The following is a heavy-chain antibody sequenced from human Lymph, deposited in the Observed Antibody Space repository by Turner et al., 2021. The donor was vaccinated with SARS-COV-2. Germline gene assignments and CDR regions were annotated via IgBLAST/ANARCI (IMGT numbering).Heavy chain of an antibody. D-gene: IGHD3-10*01. CDR1: GFTFSSYS. Sequence: EVQLVESGGGLVKPGGSLRLSCAASGFTFSSYSMNWVRQAPGKGVEWVSSISSRGSYIYYADSVKGRFTISRDNAKNLLYLQMNSLRADDTAVYYCAREKLGELFDYWGQGTLVTVSS. CDR3: AREKLGELFDY. CDR2: ISSRGSYI. V-gene: IGHV3-21*01. J-gene: IGHJ4*02.